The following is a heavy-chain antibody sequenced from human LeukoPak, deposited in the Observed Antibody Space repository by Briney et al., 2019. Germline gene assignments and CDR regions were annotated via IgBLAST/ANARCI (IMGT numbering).Heavy chain of an antibody. CDR3: ALTTIRTSFDV. CDR2: IHPGNSDA. D-gene: IGHD5-24*01. Sequence: GESLKISCKGSGYSFTSYWIDWVRQMAGKGLEWMGFIHPGNSDARYSPSFQGQVTISADKSISTAYLQWSSLKASDTAMYYCALTTIRTSFDVWGKGTMVTASA. J-gene: IGHJ3*01. V-gene: IGHV5-51*01. CDR1: GYSFTSYW.